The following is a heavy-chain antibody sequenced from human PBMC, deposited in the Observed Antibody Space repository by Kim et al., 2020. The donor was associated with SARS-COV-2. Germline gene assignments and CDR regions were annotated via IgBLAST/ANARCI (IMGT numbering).Heavy chain of an antibody. V-gene: IGHV4-59*08. J-gene: IGHJ5*02. Sequence: PSRKSRVTLSVDTSKNQFSLKLSSVTAADTAVYYCARQVAAAGTHGWFDPWGQGTLVTVSS. CDR3: ARQVAAAGTHGWFDP. D-gene: IGHD6-13*01.